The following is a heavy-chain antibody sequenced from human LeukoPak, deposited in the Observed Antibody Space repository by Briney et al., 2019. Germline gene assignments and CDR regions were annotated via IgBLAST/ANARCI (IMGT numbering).Heavy chain of an antibody. Sequence: GGSLRLSCAASGFTFSSYSMNWVRQAPGQGLEWVSSISSSSTYIYYADSLKGRFTISRDNAKNSLFLQMNSLRAEDTAVYYCARFYGSGRDSNFDYWGQGTLVTVSS. J-gene: IGHJ4*02. V-gene: IGHV3-21*01. CDR2: ISSSSTYI. CDR3: ARFYGSGRDSNFDY. D-gene: IGHD3-10*01. CDR1: GFTFSSYS.